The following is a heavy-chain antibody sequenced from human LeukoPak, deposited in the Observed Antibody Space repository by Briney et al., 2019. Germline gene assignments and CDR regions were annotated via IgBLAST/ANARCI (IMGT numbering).Heavy chain of an antibody. CDR3: TRSVGGFYYYYYMDV. V-gene: IGHV3-49*03. Sequence: GRSLRLSCTASGFTFGDYAMSWFRQAPGKGLEWVGFIRSKAYGGTTEYAASVKGRFTISRDDSKSIAYLQMNSLKTEGTAVYYCTRSVGGFYYYYYMDVWGKGTTVTVSS. CDR2: IRSKAYGGTT. J-gene: IGHJ6*03. CDR1: GFTFGDYA. D-gene: IGHD2-15*01.